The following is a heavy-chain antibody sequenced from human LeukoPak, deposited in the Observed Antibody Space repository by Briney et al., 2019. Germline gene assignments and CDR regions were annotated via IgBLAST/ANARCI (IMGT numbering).Heavy chain of an antibody. CDR1: GRSFSGYY. CDR3: ARAQGGSGVVVVAAPKYYFDY. V-gene: IGHV4-34*12. D-gene: IGHD2-15*01. CDR2: IIHSGSP. J-gene: IGHJ4*02. Sequence: PSETLSLTCLLYGRSFSGYYWSWIRQPPGKGREWIGEIIHSGSPNYNPALKSRVTISVDTAKNHFSLKLSSVTAADTAVYYCARAQGGSGVVVVAAPKYYFDYWGQGTLVTVSS.